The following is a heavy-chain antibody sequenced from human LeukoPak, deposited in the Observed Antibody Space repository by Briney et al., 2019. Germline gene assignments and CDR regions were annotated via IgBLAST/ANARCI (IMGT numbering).Heavy chain of an antibody. J-gene: IGHJ5*02. CDR2: ITPIFGTA. Sequence: ASVKVSCKASGGTFSSYAISWVRQAPGQGLEWMGGITPIFGTANYAQKFQGRVTITTDESTSTAYMELSSLRSEDTAVYYCARGPYYDILTGFDPWGQGTLVTVSS. CDR3: ARGPYYDILTGFDP. CDR1: GGTFSSYA. D-gene: IGHD3-9*01. V-gene: IGHV1-69*05.